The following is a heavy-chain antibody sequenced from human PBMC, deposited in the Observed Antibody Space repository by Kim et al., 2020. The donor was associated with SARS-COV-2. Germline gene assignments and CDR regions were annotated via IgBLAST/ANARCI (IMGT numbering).Heavy chain of an antibody. CDR3: ARGEDDDFWSGYTPRRFDP. J-gene: IGHJ5*02. V-gene: IGHV4-34*01. Sequence: SRVTISVDTSKNQFSLKLSSVTAADTAVYYCARGEDDDFWSGYTPRRFDPWGQGTLVTVSS. D-gene: IGHD3-3*01.